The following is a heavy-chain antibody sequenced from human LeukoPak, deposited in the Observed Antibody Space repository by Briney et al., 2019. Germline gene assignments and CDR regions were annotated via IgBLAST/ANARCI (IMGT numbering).Heavy chain of an antibody. CDR1: GFTFSSYS. V-gene: IGHV3-21*01. Sequence: GGSLRLSCAASGFTFSSYSMNWVRQAPGKGLEWVSSISKNSGCMYYIDSVKGRFTISRDNAKDSMYLQMNSLRAEDTAVYYCARSSRVDANDAFDIWGQGTMVTVSS. CDR2: ISKNSGCM. J-gene: IGHJ3*02. D-gene: IGHD2-15*01. CDR3: ARSSRVDANDAFDI.